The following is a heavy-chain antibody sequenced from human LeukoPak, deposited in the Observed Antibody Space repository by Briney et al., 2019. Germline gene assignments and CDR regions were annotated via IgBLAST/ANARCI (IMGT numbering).Heavy chain of an antibody. V-gene: IGHV4-34*01. Sequence: SETLSLTCAVYGGSFSGYYWSWIRQPPGKGLEWIGEINHSGSTNYNPSLKSRVTISVDTSKNQFSLKLSSVTAADTAVYYCARGYPNSGSYHRIYYFDYWGQGTLVTVSS. CDR3: ARGYPNSGSYHRIYYFDY. CDR2: INHSGST. D-gene: IGHD1-26*01. J-gene: IGHJ4*02. CDR1: GGSFSGYY.